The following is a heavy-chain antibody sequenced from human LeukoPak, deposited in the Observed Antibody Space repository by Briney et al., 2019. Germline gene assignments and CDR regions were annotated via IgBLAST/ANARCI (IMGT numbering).Heavy chain of an antibody. CDR1: GFTFSSYG. J-gene: IGHJ4*02. CDR2: ISYDGSNK. V-gene: IGHV3-30*03. Sequence: GGSLRLSCAASGFTFSSYGMHWVRQAPGKGLEWVAVISYDGSNKYYADSVKGRFTISRDNSKNTLYLQMNSLRAEDTAVYYCARENSGIAATDIIDSWGQGTLVTVSS. D-gene: IGHD6-13*01. CDR3: ARENSGIAATDIIDS.